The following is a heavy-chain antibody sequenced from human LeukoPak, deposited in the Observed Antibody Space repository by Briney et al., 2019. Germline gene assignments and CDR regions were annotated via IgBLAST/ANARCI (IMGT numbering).Heavy chain of an antibody. CDR2: IYTNGNT. CDR1: GGSISNYY. D-gene: IGHD1-26*01. J-gene: IGHJ3*02. CDR3: ARERELLRRDAFDI. Sequence: SETLSLTCTVSGGSISNYYWTWIRQPAGKGLEWIGRIYTNGNTNYNPSLESRVTMSVDTSKNQFSLKLSSVTAADTAVYYCARERELLRRDAFDIWGQGTMVTVSS. V-gene: IGHV4-4*07.